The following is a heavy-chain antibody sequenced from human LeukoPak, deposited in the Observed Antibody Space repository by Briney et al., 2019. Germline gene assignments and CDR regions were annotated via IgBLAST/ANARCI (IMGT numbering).Heavy chain of an antibody. CDR1: GFTFSSYA. CDR3: AKDRYDGRGYFDY. V-gene: IGHV3-30*04. J-gene: IGHJ4*02. D-gene: IGHD2-2*01. Sequence: PGRSLRLSCAASGFTFSSYAMHWVRQAPGKGLEWVAVISYDGSNKYYADSVKGRFTISRDNSKNTLYLQMNSLRAEDTAVYYCAKDRYDGRGYFDYWGQGTLVTVSS. CDR2: ISYDGSNK.